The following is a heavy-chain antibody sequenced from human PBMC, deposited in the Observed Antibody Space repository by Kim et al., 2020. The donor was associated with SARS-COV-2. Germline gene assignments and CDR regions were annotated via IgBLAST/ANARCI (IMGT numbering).Heavy chain of an antibody. V-gene: IGHV3-11*04. Sequence: AASVKCRFTTSRDNAKNSLYLQMSSLRAEDTAVYYCARDRATMVRGGLDYWGQGTLVTVSS. J-gene: IGHJ4*02. CDR3: ARDRATMVRGGLDY. D-gene: IGHD3-10*01.